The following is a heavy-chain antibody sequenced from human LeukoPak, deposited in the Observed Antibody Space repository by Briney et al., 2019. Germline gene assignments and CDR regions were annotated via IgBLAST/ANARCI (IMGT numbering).Heavy chain of an antibody. Sequence: ASVKVSCKASGYSFTDFFIHWVRQAPGQGLEWMGRINPSTGGTNSAQRFQGRVTMTRDTSISSAYMELSSLRSDDTALYYCARGQQWGDSHWFDPWGQGTLVAVSS. D-gene: IGHD2-21*02. V-gene: IGHV1-2*06. CDR2: INPSTGGT. CDR3: ARGQQWGDSHWFDP. CDR1: GYSFTDFF. J-gene: IGHJ5*02.